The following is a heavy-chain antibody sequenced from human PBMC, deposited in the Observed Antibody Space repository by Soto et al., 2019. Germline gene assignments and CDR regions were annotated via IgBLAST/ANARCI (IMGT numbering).Heavy chain of an antibody. CDR3: ASHGRFGESMVRGVPYYFDY. J-gene: IGHJ4*02. D-gene: IGHD3-10*01. CDR1: GGSISSYY. Sequence: QVRDRVSEGGRASETLSLTCTVSGGSISSYYWSWIRQPPGKGLEWIGYIYYSGSTYDNPSLKRRVTISVDTSKNQFSLKVSSVTAADTAVYYCASHGRFGESMVRGVPYYFDYWGQGTLVTVSS. CDR2: IYYSGST. V-gene: IGHV4-59*08.